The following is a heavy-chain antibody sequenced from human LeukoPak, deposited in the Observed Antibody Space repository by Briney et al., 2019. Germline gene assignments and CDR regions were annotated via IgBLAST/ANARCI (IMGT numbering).Heavy chain of an antibody. CDR1: GGSISSYY. CDR3: ARQSVGDYYFDY. D-gene: IGHD4-17*01. Sequence: SETLSLTCTVSGGSISSYYWSWIRQPPGKGLEWIGYIYYSGSTNYNPSLKSRVTISVDTSKNQFPLKLSSVTAADTAVYYCARQSVGDYYFDYWGQGTLVTVSS. V-gene: IGHV4-59*08. J-gene: IGHJ4*02. CDR2: IYYSGST.